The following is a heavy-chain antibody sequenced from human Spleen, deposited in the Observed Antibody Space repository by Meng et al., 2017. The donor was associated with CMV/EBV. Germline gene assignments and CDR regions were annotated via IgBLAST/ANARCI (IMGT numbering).Heavy chain of an antibody. J-gene: IGHJ6*02. D-gene: IGHD3-22*01. CDR2: MYYSGSG. CDR3: ARWPRTPRWYYYDSSGYRGGIDYYYGMDV. V-gene: IGHV4-39*01. Sequence: SETLCLTCTVSGGSVSSSSYSWVWIRQPPGKGLEWIGSMYYSGSGSYNPSLASRVTISVDPSKNQFSLKLNSVTAADTAVYYCARWPRTPRWYYYDSSGYRGGIDYYYGMDVWGQGTTVTVSS. CDR1: GGSVSSSSYS.